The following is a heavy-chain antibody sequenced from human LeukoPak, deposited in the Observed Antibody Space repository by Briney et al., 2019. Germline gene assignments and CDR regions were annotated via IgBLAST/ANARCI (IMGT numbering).Heavy chain of an antibody. J-gene: IGHJ5*02. CDR3: ARHDGDQEFAYNWFDP. Sequence: SESLSLTCTVSGGSISIYFWSWLRNPPGTGVGWIGYIYYSGSTIYNTSLQSRVAISVDTSKTRFPLKLKSVADAHRALHYRARHDGDQEFAYNWFDPWGQGTLVTVSS. CDR2: IYYSGST. V-gene: IGHV4-59*08. CDR1: GGSISIYF. D-gene: IGHD3-10*01.